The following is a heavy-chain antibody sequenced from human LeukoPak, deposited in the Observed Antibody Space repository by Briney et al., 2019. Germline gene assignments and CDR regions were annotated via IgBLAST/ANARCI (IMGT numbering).Heavy chain of an antibody. D-gene: IGHD6-13*01. J-gene: IGHJ5*02. V-gene: IGHV4-39*07. CDR2: IYYSGST. CDR1: GGSISSSSYY. CDR3: ARDHRRSSSWPNWFDP. Sequence: SETLSLTCTVSGGSISSSSYYWGWVRQPPGTGLEWIGSIYYSGSTYYNPSLKSRVTISVDTSKNQFSLKLSSVTAADTAVYYCARDHRRSSSWPNWFDPWGQGTLVTVSS.